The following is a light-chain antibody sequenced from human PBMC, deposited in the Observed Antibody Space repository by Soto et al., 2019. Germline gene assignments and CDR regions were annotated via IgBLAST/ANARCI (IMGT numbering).Light chain of an antibody. V-gene: IGLV2-18*02. Sequence: QSVLTQPPSVSGSPGQSVTISCTGTSSDVGSYNRVSWYQQPPGTAPKLLIYEVSNRPSGVPDRFSGSKSGNTASLTISGLQADDEADYYCNSYTSSSPVVFGGGTKVTVL. J-gene: IGLJ2*01. CDR3: NSYTSSSPVV. CDR2: EVS. CDR1: SSDVGSYNR.